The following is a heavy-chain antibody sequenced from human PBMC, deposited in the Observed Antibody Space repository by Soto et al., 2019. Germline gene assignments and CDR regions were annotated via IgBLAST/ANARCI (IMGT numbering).Heavy chain of an antibody. Sequence: PGGSLRLSCAASGFTFSSYAMSWVRQAPGKGLEWVSAISGSGGSTYYADSVKGRFTISRDNSKNTLYLQMNSLRAEDTAVYYCAKLPSSGWYGEYFQHWGQGTLVTVSS. CDR1: GFTFSSYA. CDR3: AKLPSSGWYGEYFQH. V-gene: IGHV3-23*01. CDR2: ISGSGGST. J-gene: IGHJ1*01. D-gene: IGHD6-19*01.